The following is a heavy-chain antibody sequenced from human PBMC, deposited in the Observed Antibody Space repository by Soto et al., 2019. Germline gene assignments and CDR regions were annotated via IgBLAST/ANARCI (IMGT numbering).Heavy chain of an antibody. CDR1: GFTVSSNY. J-gene: IGHJ6*02. CDR2: IYSGGST. Sequence: GSLRLSCAASGFTVSSNYMSWVRQAPGKGLEWVSVIYSGGSTYYADSVKGRFTISRDNSKNTLYLQMNSLRAEDTAVYYCARDLRENPTPWVNLYYGMDVWGQGTTVTVSS. V-gene: IGHV3-53*01. D-gene: IGHD2-15*01. CDR3: ARDLRENPTPWVNLYYGMDV.